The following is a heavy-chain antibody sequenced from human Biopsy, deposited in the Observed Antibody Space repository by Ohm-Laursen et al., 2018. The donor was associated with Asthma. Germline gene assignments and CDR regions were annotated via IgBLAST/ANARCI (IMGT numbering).Heavy chain of an antibody. D-gene: IGHD1-26*01. V-gene: IGHV3-23*01. CDR2: ISGNGDNT. J-gene: IGHJ6*02. CDR1: EFPFSSYA. Sequence: GSLRLSCTASEFPFSSYAMNWVRQAPGKGLEWVSSISGNGDNTHYSDSVQGRFIISRDNSKNTPYLQMNSLRVEDTAIYFCAKDKVGAANSYQYGMDVWGQGTMVTVSS. CDR3: AKDKVGAANSYQYGMDV.